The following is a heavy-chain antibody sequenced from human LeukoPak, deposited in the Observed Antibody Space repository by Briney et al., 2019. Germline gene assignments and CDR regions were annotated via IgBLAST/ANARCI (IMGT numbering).Heavy chain of an antibody. V-gene: IGHV1-69*13. Sequence: ASVKVSCKASGGTFSSYAISWVRQAPGQGLEWMGGIIPIFGTANYAQKFQGRVTITADESTSTAYMELSSLRSEDTAVYYCAAYHYYDSSALLGGPFDYWGQGTLVTVSS. D-gene: IGHD3-22*01. CDR1: GGTFSSYA. J-gene: IGHJ4*02. CDR3: AAYHYYDSSALLGGPFDY. CDR2: IIPIFGTA.